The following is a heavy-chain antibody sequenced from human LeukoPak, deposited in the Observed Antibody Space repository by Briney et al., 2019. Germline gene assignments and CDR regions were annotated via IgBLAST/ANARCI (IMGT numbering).Heavy chain of an antibody. J-gene: IGHJ3*02. V-gene: IGHV1-8*01. CDR3: ARSLTDAFDI. D-gene: IGHD4/OR15-4a*01. CDR1: GYTFTSYD. CDR2: MNPNSGNT. Sequence: GASVKVSCKASGYTFTSYDINWVRQATGQGLEWMGWMNPNSGNTGYAQKFQGRVTMTRDMSTSTVYMELSSLRSEDTAVYYCARSLTDAFDIWGQGTMVTVSS.